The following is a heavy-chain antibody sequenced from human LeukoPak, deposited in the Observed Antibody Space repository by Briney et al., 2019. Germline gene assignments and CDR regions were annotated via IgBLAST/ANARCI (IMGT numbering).Heavy chain of an antibody. CDR1: GFTFSSYA. CDR2: ISGSGGST. CDR3: AKDRAGGSGYPKYYFDY. D-gene: IGHD5-12*01. Sequence: GGSLRLSCAASGFTFSSYAMSWVRQAPGKGLEWISAISGSGGSTYYADSVKGRFTISRDNSKNTLYLQMNSLRAEDTAVYYCAKDRAGGSGYPKYYFDYWGQGTLVTVSS. V-gene: IGHV3-23*01. J-gene: IGHJ4*02.